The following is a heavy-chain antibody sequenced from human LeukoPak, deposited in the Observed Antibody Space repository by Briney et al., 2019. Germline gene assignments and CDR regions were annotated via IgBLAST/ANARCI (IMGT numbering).Heavy chain of an antibody. D-gene: IGHD6-13*01. CDR3: AKDRVRFSSRVDAFDI. CDR1: GFTFSRFA. V-gene: IGHV3-23*01. Sequence: GGSLRLSCAASGFTFSRFAMSWVRQAPGKGLEWVSAIVGSGSSTYYADSVKGRFTISRDNSKNTLYLQMNSLRAEDTAVYYCAKDRVRFSSRVDAFDIWGRGTMVTVSS. J-gene: IGHJ3*02. CDR2: IVGSGSST.